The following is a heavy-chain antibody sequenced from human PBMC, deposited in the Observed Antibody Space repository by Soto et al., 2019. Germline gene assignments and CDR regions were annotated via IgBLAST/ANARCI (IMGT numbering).Heavy chain of an antibody. CDR1: GGSITGYY. V-gene: IGHV4-59*08. J-gene: IGHJ5*02. D-gene: IGHD4-4*01. Sequence: QVQLQESGPGLVQPSETLSLTCTVSGGSITGYYWSWIRQPPGKGPEWIGNIHYSGSTNYNPSLRRRFTISVDTSKNQFSLRLSSVTAAETAVYYCARHSYYSTPLRFDPWGQGTLVTVSS. CDR3: ARHSYYSTPLRFDP. CDR2: IHYSGST.